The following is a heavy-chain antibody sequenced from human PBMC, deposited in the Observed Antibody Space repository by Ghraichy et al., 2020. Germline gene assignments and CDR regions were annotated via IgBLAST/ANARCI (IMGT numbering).Heavy chain of an antibody. D-gene: IGHD6-19*01. V-gene: IGHV3-23*01. CDR2: ISGNGGGT. CDR3: AKGRIALAAYYYGKDG. Sequence: GGSLRLSCAATGFTFNNYAMSWVRQAPGKGLEWVSSISGNGGGTFYTDSVKGRFTISRDNSKNTLYLQMNSLRADDTAVYYCAKGRIALAAYYYGKDGWGQGTTVTVSS. J-gene: IGHJ6*02. CDR1: GFTFNNYA.